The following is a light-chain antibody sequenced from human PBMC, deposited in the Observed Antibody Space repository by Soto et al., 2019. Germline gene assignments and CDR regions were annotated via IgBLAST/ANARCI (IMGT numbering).Light chain of an antibody. J-gene: IGKJ4*01. CDR1: QTINT. CDR3: QQYGSLPLT. Sequence: IVLTQSPGTLSLSPGERAALSCRASQTINTLDWYQRKPGQAPRLLMYGAFGASSRATGIPDRFSASGSGTDFALTISRLEPEDFALYYCQQYGSLPLTFAGGTRVEIK. CDR2: GAFGAS. V-gene: IGKV3-20*01.